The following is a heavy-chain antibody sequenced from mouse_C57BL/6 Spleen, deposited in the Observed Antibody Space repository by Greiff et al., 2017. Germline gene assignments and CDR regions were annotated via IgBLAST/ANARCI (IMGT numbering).Heavy chain of an antibody. Sequence: EVMLVESGGGLVQPGGSLSLSCAASGFTFTDYYMSWVRQPPGKALEWLGFIRNKANGYTTEYSASVKGRFTISRDNSQSILYLQMNALRAEDSASYYCASLYDNYDYWGQGTTLTVSS. CDR3: ASLYDNYDY. J-gene: IGHJ2*01. CDR1: GFTFTDYY. CDR2: IRNKANGYTT. V-gene: IGHV7-3*01. D-gene: IGHD2-1*01.